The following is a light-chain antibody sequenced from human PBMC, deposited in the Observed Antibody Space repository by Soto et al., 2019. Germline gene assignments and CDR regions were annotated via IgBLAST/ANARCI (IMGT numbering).Light chain of an antibody. CDR3: QQRSNWPRT. CDR2: DVS. J-gene: IGKJ1*01. V-gene: IGKV3-11*01. CDR1: QSVSSY. Sequence: EIVLTQSPATLSLSPGERATLSCRASQSVSSYLACYQQKRGQAPRLLIYDVSNRATGSPARFSGSGSGTDFTLTISSLEPEDFAVYYCQQRSNWPRTFGQGTKVDI.